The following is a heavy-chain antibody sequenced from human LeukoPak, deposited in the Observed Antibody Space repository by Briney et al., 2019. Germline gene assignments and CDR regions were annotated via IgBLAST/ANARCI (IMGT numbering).Heavy chain of an antibody. Sequence: SETLSLTCTVSGGSISSYYWSWIRQPPGKGLEWIGYIYYSGSTNYNPSLKSRVTISVDTSKNQFSLKLSSVTAADTAVCYYASYYYDSSGYSAFDYWGQGTLVTVSS. D-gene: IGHD3-22*01. CDR2: IYYSGST. CDR3: ASYYYDSSGYSAFDY. J-gene: IGHJ4*02. V-gene: IGHV4-59*01. CDR1: GGSISSYY.